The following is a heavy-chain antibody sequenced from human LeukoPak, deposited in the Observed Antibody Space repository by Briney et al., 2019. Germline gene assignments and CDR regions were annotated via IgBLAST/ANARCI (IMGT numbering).Heavy chain of an antibody. V-gene: IGHV3-20*01. CDR2: INWNGGST. CDR1: GFTFDDYG. D-gene: IGHD2-2*01. J-gene: IGHJ6*02. Sequence: PGGSLRLSCAASGFTFDDYGMSWVRQAPGKGLEWVSGINWNGGSTGYADSVKGRFTISRDNAKNSLYLQMNSLRAEDTALYHCARAGGRVPAALPNYYYGMDVWGQGTTVTVPS. CDR3: ARAGGRVPAALPNYYYGMDV.